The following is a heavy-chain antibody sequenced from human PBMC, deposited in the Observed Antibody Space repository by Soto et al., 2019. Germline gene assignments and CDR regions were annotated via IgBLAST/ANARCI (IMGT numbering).Heavy chain of an antibody. CDR3: ANIRYCSSTSCLRDYGMDV. Sequence: PGGSLRLSCAASGFTFSSYAMSWVRQAPGKGLEWVSAISGSGGSTYYADSVKGRFTISRDNSKNTLYLQMNSLRAEDTAVYYCANIRYCSSTSCLRDYGMDVWGQGTTVTVSS. V-gene: IGHV3-23*01. CDR2: ISGSGGST. CDR1: GFTFSSYA. J-gene: IGHJ6*02. D-gene: IGHD2-2*01.